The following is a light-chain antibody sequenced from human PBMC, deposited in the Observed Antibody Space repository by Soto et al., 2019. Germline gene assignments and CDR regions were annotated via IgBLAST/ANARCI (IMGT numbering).Light chain of an antibody. CDR1: QTVIKY. V-gene: IGKV3-11*01. CDR3: QQRSNWPLT. J-gene: IGKJ4*01. CDR2: DAS. Sequence: EIVLTQSPATLSLSPGETATLSCRASQTVIKYLDWYQHKPGQSPRLLISDASNRATGVPARFSGSGSGTDFTLTIGSLEPEDFAVYYCQQRSNWPLTFGGGNKVEIK.